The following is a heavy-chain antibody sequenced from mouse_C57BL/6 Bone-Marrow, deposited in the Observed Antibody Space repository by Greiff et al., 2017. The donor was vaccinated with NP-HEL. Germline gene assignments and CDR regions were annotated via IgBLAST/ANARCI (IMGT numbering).Heavy chain of an antibody. CDR1: GYAFSSSW. J-gene: IGHJ3*01. Sequence: QVQLKQSGPELVKPGASVKISCKASGYAFSSSWMNWVKQRPGKGLEWIGRIYPGDGDTNYNGKFKGKATLTADKSSSTDYMQLSSLTSEDSAVYFCARYYDYPWFAYWGQGTLVTVSA. CDR3: ARYYDYPWFAY. D-gene: IGHD2-4*01. V-gene: IGHV1-82*01. CDR2: IYPGDGDT.